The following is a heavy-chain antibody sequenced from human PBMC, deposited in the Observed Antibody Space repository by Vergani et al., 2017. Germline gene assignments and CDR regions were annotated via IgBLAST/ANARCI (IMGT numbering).Heavy chain of an antibody. CDR3: ARDRGYCSGGSCLVGYYYYYGMDV. Sequence: QVQLQESGPGLVKPSETLSLTCTVSGGSISSYYWSWIRQPPGKGLEWIGYIYYSGSTNYNPSLKSRVTISVDTSKNQFSLKLSSVTAADTAVYYCARDRGYCSGGSCLVGYYYYYGMDVWGQGTTVTVSS. CDR1: GGSISSYY. D-gene: IGHD2-15*01. J-gene: IGHJ6*02. V-gene: IGHV4-59*01. CDR2: IYYSGST.